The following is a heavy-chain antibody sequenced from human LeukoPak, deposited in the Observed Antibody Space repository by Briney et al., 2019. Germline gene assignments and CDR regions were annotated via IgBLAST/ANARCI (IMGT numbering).Heavy chain of an antibody. CDR2: IRYDGSNK. CDR3: AKGGIAVAPGGY. J-gene: IGHJ4*02. CDR1: GFTFISYG. V-gene: IGHV3-30*02. Sequence: PGGSLRLSCAASGFTFISYGMHWVRQAPGKGLEWVAFIRYDGSNKYYADSVKGRFTISRDNSKNTLYLQMKSLRAEDTAVYYCAKGGIAVAPGGYWGQGTLVTVSS. D-gene: IGHD6-19*01.